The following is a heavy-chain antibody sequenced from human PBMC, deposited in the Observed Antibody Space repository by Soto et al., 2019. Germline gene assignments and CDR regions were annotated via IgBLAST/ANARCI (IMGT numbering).Heavy chain of an antibody. V-gene: IGHV3-30-3*01. CDR3: AREGTTVNPRLGGDYYCYGMDV. CDR2: ISYDGSNK. CDR1: GFTFSSYA. D-gene: IGHD4-4*01. Sequence: QVQLVESGGGVVQPGRSLRLSCAASGFTFSSYAMHWVRQAPGKGLEWVAVISYDGSNKYYADSVKGRVTISRDNSMKELYLQMNSLRAEDTAVYYCAREGTTVNPRLGGDYYCYGMDVWGQGTTVTVSS. J-gene: IGHJ6*02.